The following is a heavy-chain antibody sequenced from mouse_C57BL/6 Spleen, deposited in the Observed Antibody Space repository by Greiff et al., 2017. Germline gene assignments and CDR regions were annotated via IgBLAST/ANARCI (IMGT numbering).Heavy chain of an antibody. Sequence: VQLQQSGAELVRPGASVTLCCKASGYTFTDYEMHWVKQTPVHGLEWIGAIDPETGGTAYNQKFKGKAILTADKSSSTAYMELRSLTSEDSAVYYCAYRGIRIWYFDGWGTGTPVTVSS. J-gene: IGHJ1*03. V-gene: IGHV1-15*01. CDR2: IDPETGGT. CDR1: GYTFTDYE. CDR3: AYRGIRIWYFDG. D-gene: IGHD1-1*01.